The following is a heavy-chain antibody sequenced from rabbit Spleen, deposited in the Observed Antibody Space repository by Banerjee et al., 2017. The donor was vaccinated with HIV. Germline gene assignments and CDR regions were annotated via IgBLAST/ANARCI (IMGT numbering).Heavy chain of an antibody. CDR2: IDTGSRDFT. CDR1: GFSFNSGYD. Sequence: QSLEESGGGLVKPGASLTLTCKASGFSFNSGYDMCWVRQASGKGLEWIACIDTGSRDFTYYASWAKGRFTISKTSSTTVTLQMTSLTVADTATYFCARDTSSSFSSYGMDLWGPGTLVTVS. CDR3: ARDTSSSFSSYGMDL. V-gene: IGHV1S40*01. J-gene: IGHJ6*01. D-gene: IGHD1-1*01.